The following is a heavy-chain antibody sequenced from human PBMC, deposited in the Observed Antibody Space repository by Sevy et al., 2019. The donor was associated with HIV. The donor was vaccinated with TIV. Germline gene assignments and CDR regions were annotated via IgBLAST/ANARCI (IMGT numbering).Heavy chain of an antibody. V-gene: IGHV4-59*01. D-gene: IGHD6-13*01. J-gene: IGHJ4*02. Sequence: SETLSLTCTVSGGSISSYYWSWIRQPPGKGLEWIGYIYYSGSTNYNPSLKSRVTISVDTSKNQFSLTLSSVIAADTALYYCARESGSSSWYFDYWGQGTLVTVSS. CDR1: GGSISSYY. CDR3: ARESGSSSWYFDY. CDR2: IYYSGST.